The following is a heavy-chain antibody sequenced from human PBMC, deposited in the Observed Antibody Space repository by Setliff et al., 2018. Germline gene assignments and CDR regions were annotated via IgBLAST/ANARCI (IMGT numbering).Heavy chain of an antibody. J-gene: IGHJ4*02. CDR1: GFTFSSHW. CDR2: INNDGSST. D-gene: IGHD6-13*01. Sequence: GGSLRLSCAAAGFTFSSHWMHWVRQAPGKRLMWVSRINNDGSSTTYEDSVKGRFTISRDNAKNTLYLQMNSLRAEDTAVYYCAREGMGHLYRYSSSWYLSYWGQGTLVTVSS. CDR3: AREGMGHLYRYSSSWYLSY. V-gene: IGHV3-74*01.